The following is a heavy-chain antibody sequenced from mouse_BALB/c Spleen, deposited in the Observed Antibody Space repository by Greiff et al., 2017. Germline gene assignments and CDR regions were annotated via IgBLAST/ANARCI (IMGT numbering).Heavy chain of an antibody. J-gene: IGHJ2*01. CDR3: ARDRGDYYGSLDY. V-gene: IGHV2-6-7*01. Sequence: VQVVESGPGLVAPSQSLSITCTVSGFSLTGYGVNWVRQPPGKGLEWLGMIWGDGSTDYNSALKSRLSISKDNSKSQVFLKMNSLQTDDTARYYCARDRGDYYGSLDYWGQGTTLTVSS. D-gene: IGHD1-1*01. CDR1: GFSLTGYG. CDR2: IWGDGST.